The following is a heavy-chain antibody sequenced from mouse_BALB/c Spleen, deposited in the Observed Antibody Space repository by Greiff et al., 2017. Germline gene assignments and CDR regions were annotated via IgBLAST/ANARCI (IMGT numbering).Heavy chain of an antibody. CDR1: GDSITSGY. CDR2: ISYSGST. J-gene: IGHJ1*01. D-gene: IGHD1-1*01. CDR3: AREGRAVAWYFDV. Sequence: EVQLQESGPSLVKPSQTLSLTCSVTGDSITSGYWNWIRKFPGNKLEYMGYISYSGSTYYNPSLKSRISITRDTSKNQYYLQLNSVTTEDTATYYCAREGRAVAWYFDVWGAGTTVTVSS. V-gene: IGHV3-8*02.